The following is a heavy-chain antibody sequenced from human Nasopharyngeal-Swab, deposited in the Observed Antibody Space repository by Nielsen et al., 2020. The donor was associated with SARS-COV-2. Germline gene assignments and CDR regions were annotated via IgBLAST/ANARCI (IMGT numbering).Heavy chain of an antibody. CDR3: ARDGSSWYMFDY. J-gene: IGHJ4*02. D-gene: IGHD6-13*01. CDR2: IYHSGST. CDR1: GYSISSGYY. V-gene: IGHV4-38-2*02. Sequence: SETLSLTCTVSGYSISSGYYWGWIRQPPGKGLEWIGSIYHSGSTYYNPSLKSRVTISVDMSKNQFSLKLSSVTAADTAVYYCARDGSSWYMFDYWGQGTLVTVSS.